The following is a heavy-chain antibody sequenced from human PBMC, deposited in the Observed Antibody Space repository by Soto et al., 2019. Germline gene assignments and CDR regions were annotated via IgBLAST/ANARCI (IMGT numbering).Heavy chain of an antibody. D-gene: IGHD2-8*01. CDR3: ASGRPSTDCSSGVCYPVAGYFYMDV. CDR2: THYSGGA. V-gene: IGHV4-59*08. CDR1: GGSFSDYY. Sequence: QVQLHESGPGLVKPSETLSLTCTVSGGSFSDYYWSWIRQPPGKGLEWVGYTHYSGGAIYSPYLKSCVIMSVDTSKKQISLRLNSVTAADTAVYYCASGRPSTDCSSGVCYPVAGYFYMDVWGKGTVVSVSS. J-gene: IGHJ6*03.